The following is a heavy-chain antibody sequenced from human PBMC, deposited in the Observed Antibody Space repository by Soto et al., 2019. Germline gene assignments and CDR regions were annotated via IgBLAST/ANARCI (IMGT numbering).Heavy chain of an antibody. CDR2: IIPIFGTA. Sequence: GASVKVSCKASGYTFTSYYMHWVRQAPGQGLEWMGGIIPIFGTAKYAQKFQGRVTITADESTSSAYMELSSLRSEDTAVYYCAGPSHYDSSGYYYVFDYWGQGTLVTVSS. J-gene: IGHJ4*02. D-gene: IGHD3-22*01. V-gene: IGHV1-69*13. CDR1: GYTFTSYY. CDR3: AGPSHYDSSGYYYVFDY.